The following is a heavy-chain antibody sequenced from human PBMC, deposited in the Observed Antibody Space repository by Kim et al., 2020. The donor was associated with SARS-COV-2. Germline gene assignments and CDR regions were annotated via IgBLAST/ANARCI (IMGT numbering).Heavy chain of an antibody. Sequence: GGSLRLSCAASGFTFSDYYMSWVRQAPGKGLEWVSYISNSAITIYYAESVKGRFTISRDNAKNSLYLQMNSLRAEDTAVYYCARQGGYYYDSRDAFDIWGQGTRVPVPA. CDR3: ARQGGYYYDSRDAFDI. CDR2: ISNSAITI. CDR1: GFTFSDYY. V-gene: IGHV3-11*01. J-gene: IGHJ3*02. D-gene: IGHD3-22*01.